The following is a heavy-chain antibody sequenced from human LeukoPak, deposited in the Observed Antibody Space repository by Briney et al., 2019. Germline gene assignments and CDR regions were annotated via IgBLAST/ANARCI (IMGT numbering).Heavy chain of an antibody. J-gene: IGHJ6*03. Sequence: GGSLRLSCAASGFTFSSYAMHWVRQAPGKGLEWVAVISYDGSNKYYVDSVKGRFTISRDNSKNTLYLQMNSLRAEDTAVYYCARGIAARPYYYYYYMDVWGKGTTVTVSS. V-gene: IGHV3-30*01. CDR1: GFTFSSYA. CDR2: ISYDGSNK. D-gene: IGHD6-6*01. CDR3: ARGIAARPYYYYYYMDV.